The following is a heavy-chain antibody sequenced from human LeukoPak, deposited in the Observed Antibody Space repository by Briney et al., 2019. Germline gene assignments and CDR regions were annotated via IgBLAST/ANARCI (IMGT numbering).Heavy chain of an antibody. CDR3: ASRAGKPGNTPWCFDY. D-gene: IGHD1-7*01. Sequence: GGSLRLSCAASGFTFTNYWMTWVREAPGKGPEWVANIRQDGSETNYVDSVRGRFTIARDNTKNSLYLQMTSQRGEDTAVYYCASRAGKPGNTPWCFDYWGQGALVTVSS. V-gene: IGHV3-7*01. CDR2: IRQDGSET. CDR1: GFTFTNYW. J-gene: IGHJ4*02.